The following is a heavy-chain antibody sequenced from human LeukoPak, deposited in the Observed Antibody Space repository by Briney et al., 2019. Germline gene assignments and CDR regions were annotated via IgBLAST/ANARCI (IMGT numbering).Heavy chain of an antibody. Sequence: QPGGSLRLSCAVSGFPFSNSWMYWVRQAPGKGLEGVANINKDGGGISYVDSVKGRFIISRDNARNSLYLQMNSLRVEDTAAYFCAGGNSMDVWGKGTAVTVSS. J-gene: IGHJ6*04. CDR2: INKDGGGI. V-gene: IGHV3-7*03. D-gene: IGHD1/OR15-1a*01. CDR1: GFPFSNSW. CDR3: AGGNSMDV.